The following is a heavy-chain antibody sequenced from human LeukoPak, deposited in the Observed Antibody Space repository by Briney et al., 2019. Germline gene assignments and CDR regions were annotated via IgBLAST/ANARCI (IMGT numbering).Heavy chain of an antibody. CDR1: GYSISSGYY. CDR3: ARLGSIGDYFDY. CDR2: IYYSGST. J-gene: IGHJ4*02. V-gene: IGHV4-38-2*02. Sequence: PSETLSLTCTVSGYSISSGYYWGWIRQPPGKGLEWIGSIYYSGSTYYNPSLKSRVTISVDTSKNQFSLKLSSVTAADTAVYYCARLGSIGDYFDYWGQGTLVTVSS.